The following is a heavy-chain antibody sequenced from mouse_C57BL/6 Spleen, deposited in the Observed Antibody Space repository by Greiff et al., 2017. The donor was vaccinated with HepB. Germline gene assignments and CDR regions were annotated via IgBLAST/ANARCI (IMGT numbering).Heavy chain of an antibody. Sequence: VQLQQSGPELVKPGASVKISCKASGYSFTSYYIHWVKQRPGQGLEWIGWIYPGSGNTKYNEKFKGKATLTADTSSSTAYMQLSSLTSEDSAVYYCARNLWLRVCFSYWGQGTLVTVSA. CDR3: ARNLWLRVCFSY. CDR1: GYSFTSYY. V-gene: IGHV1-66*01. J-gene: IGHJ3*01. CDR2: IYPGSGNT. D-gene: IGHD3-1*01.